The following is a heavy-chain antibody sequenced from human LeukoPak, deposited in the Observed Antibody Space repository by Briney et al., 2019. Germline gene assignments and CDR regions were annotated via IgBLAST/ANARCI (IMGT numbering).Heavy chain of an antibody. D-gene: IGHD3-9*01. CDR3: ARDRERYYDILTGLIRPPETYYYYGMDV. J-gene: IGHJ6*02. Sequence: GSSVKVSCKASGGTFSSYAISWVRQAPGQGLEWMGRIIPILGIANYAQKFQGRVTITADKSTSTAYIELSSLRSEDTAVYYCARDRERYYDILTGLIRPPETYYYYGMDVWGQGTTVTVSS. CDR2: IIPILGIA. V-gene: IGHV1-69*04. CDR1: GGTFSSYA.